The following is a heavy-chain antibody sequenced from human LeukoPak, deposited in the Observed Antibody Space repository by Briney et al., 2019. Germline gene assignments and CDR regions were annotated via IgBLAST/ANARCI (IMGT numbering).Heavy chain of an antibody. CDR2: ISSNGGST. D-gene: IGHD3-9*01. CDR3: VKAPGYDILTGFDY. J-gene: IGHJ4*02. Sequence: PGGSLRLSCSASGFTFSCYAMHWVRQAPGKGLEYVSAISSNGGSTYYADSVKGRFTISRDNSKNTLYLQMSSLRAEDTAVYHCVKAPGYDILTGFDYWGQGTLVTVSS. CDR1: GFTFSCYA. V-gene: IGHV3-64D*06.